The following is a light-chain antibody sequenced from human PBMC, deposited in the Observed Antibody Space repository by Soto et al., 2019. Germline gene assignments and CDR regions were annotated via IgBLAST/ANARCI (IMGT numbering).Light chain of an antibody. CDR1: SIDVGGYNY. CDR3: SSYAGSSNV. Sequence: SVLTQPPSASGSPGQSFAISCTLTSIDVGGYNYVSWYQQHPGKAPKLMIYGVNKRPSGVPDRFSGSKSGNTASLTVSGLQAEDEADYYCSSYAGSSNVFGTGTKVTVL. V-gene: IGLV2-8*01. J-gene: IGLJ1*01. CDR2: GVN.